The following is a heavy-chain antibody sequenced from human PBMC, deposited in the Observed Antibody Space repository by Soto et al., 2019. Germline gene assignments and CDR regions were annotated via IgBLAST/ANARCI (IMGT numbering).Heavy chain of an antibody. Sequence: EVQLLESGGGLVQPGGSLRLSCAASGFTFDSYAMNWVRQAPGTGLEWVSTISGSGDYTYYADSVKGRFTISRDNSKNMMYLQMNIRRAEDTAVYYCTKNRELQCYFDYWGQGTLVTVSS. CDR1: GFTFDSYA. V-gene: IGHV3-23*01. CDR3: TKNRELQCYFDY. CDR2: ISGSGDYT. D-gene: IGHD1-7*01. J-gene: IGHJ4*02.